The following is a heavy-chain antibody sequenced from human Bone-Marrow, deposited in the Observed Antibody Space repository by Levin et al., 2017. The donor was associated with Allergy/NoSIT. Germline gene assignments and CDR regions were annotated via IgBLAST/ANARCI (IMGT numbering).Heavy chain of an antibody. D-gene: IGHD3-9*01. CDR3: ARQEDILTGYATPVFDY. CDR1: GYTFTSYG. CDR2: ISAYNGNT. J-gene: IGHJ4*02. Sequence: GASVKVSCKASGYTFTSYGISWVRQAPGQGLEWMGWISAYNGNTNYAQKLQGRVTMTTDTSTSTAYMELRSLRSDDTAVYYCARQEDILTGYATPVFDYWGQGTLVTVSS. V-gene: IGHV1-18*01.